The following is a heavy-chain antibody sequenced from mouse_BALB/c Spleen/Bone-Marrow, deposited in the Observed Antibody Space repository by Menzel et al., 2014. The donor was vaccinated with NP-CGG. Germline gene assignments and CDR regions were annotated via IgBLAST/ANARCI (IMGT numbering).Heavy chain of an antibody. J-gene: IGHJ2*01. D-gene: IGHD1-2*01. CDR2: IYPYNGAT. CDR1: GYTFTDYN. V-gene: IGHV1S29*02. Sequence: EVQLQQSGPELVKPGASVKISCKASGYTFTDYNMHWVKQSHGQSLEWIGFIYPYNGATGFNQKFKSKATLTADNSSSTAYMEFRSLTSEDSAVYYCTRGDYYGYYFDNWGQGTTLTVSS. CDR3: TRGDYYGYYFDN.